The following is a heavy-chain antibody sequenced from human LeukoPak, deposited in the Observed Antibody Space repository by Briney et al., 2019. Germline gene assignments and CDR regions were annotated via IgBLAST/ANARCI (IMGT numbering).Heavy chain of an antibody. CDR3: ARGIRGYDFWSGYYLWENWFDP. Sequence: SETLSRTCAVYSRSFTGYYWGWIRQPPGKGLEWIGSIYYSGSTYYNPSLKSRVTISVDTSKNQFSLKLSSVTAADTAVYYCARGIRGYDFWSGYYLWENWFDPWGQGTLVTVSS. CDR1: SRSFTGYY. J-gene: IGHJ5*02. V-gene: IGHV4-34*01. CDR2: IYYSGST. D-gene: IGHD3-3*01.